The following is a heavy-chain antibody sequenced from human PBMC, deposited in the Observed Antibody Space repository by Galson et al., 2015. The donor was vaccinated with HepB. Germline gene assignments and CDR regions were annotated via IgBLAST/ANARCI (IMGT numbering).Heavy chain of an antibody. V-gene: IGHV4-39*01. CDR1: GGSISRSSYY. Sequence: TLSLTCTVSGGSISRSSYYWGWIRQPPGKGLEWIGSIYYSGSTYYNPSLKSRVTISVDTSKNQFSLKLSSVTAADTAVYYCARRVVSSGWYRGGDYYFDYWGQGTLVTVSS. CDR2: IYYSGST. D-gene: IGHD6-19*01. J-gene: IGHJ4*02. CDR3: ARRVVSSGWYRGGDYYFDY.